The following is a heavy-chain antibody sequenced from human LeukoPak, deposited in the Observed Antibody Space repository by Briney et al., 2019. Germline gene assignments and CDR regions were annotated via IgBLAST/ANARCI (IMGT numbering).Heavy chain of an antibody. D-gene: IGHD6-6*01. J-gene: IGHJ6*03. V-gene: IGHV1-2*02. CDR2: INPNSGGT. CDR3: ARGQQLVLSPYYMDV. Sequence: ASVKVSCKASGYTFTGYYMHWVRQAPGQGLEWMGWINPNSGGTNYAQKFQGRVTMTRDTSISTAYMELSRLRSDDTAVYYCARGQQLVLSPYYMDVWGKGTTVTVSS. CDR1: GYTFTGYY.